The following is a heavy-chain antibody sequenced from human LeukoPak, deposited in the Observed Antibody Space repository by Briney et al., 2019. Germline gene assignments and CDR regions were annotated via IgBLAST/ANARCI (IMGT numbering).Heavy chain of an antibody. CDR2: IYHSGST. CDR3: ARLIISYGRFDY. V-gene: IGHV4-38-2*01. Sequence: KSSETLSLTCAVSGYSISSGYYWGWIRQPPGKGLEWIGSIYHSGSTDYNPSLRSRVTISVDTSKNQFSLKLSSVTAADTAVYYCARLIISYGRFDYWGQGTLVTVSS. CDR1: GYSISSGYY. J-gene: IGHJ4*02. D-gene: IGHD4-17*01.